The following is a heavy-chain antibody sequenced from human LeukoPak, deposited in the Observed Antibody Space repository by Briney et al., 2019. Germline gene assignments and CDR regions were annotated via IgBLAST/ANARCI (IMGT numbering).Heavy chain of an antibody. V-gene: IGHV3-74*01. D-gene: IGHD2-2*02. Sequence: GGSLRLSCAASGFTFSSYWMHWVRQGPGKGLEWVSRIKSDGSSTRYADSVKGRFTISRDNSKKTVYLQMNSLRAEDTAVYYCASDAVRYPLDWGQGTLVTVSS. CDR1: GFTFSSYW. CDR2: IKSDGSST. CDR3: ASDAVRYPLD. J-gene: IGHJ1*01.